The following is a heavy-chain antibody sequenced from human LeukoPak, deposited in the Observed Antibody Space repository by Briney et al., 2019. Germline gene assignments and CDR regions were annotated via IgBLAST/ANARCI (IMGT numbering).Heavy chain of an antibody. J-gene: IGHJ4*02. V-gene: IGHV3-11*01. Sequence: GGPLRPSFAASGFPFSDYYRSWIRQAPGKGLGWVSYISRSGTTINYADSVKGRFTISRDNAKNSLYLQMNSLRAEDTAVYYCASGERSGYLGWGQGTLVTVSS. CDR1: GFPFSDYY. CDR2: ISRSGTTI. CDR3: ASGERSGYLG. D-gene: IGHD3-3*01.